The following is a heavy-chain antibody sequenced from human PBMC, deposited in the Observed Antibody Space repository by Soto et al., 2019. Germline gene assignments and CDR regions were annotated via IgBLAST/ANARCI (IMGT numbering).Heavy chain of an antibody. CDR3: ARVIEAYSNYGMDV. CDR2: IDSYSNFI. V-gene: IGHV3-21*04. D-gene: IGHD3-16*02. Sequence: GGSLRLSCAASGFTFSRYSMNWVRQAPGKGLEWVSSIDSYSNFIYYADSVKGRFIISRDNARNSLFLQMSSLRAEDTAVYYCARVIEAYSNYGMDVWGQGTTVTASS. J-gene: IGHJ6*02. CDR1: GFTFSRYS.